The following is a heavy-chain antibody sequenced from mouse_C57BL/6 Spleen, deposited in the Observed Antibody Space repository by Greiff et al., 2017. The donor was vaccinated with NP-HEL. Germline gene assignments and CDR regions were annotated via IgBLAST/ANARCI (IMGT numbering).Heavy chain of an antibody. CDR3: ARKEGFDFYFDY. D-gene: IGHD2-4*01. CDR1: GFSLTSYA. V-gene: IGHV2-9-1*01. J-gene: IGHJ2*01. Sequence: VMLVESGPGLVAPSQSLSITCTVSGFSLTSYAISWVRQPPGKGLEWLGVIWTVGGTNYNSALKSRLSISKDNSKSQVFLKMNSLQTDDTARYYCARKEGFDFYFDYWGQGTTLTVSS. CDR2: IWTVGGT.